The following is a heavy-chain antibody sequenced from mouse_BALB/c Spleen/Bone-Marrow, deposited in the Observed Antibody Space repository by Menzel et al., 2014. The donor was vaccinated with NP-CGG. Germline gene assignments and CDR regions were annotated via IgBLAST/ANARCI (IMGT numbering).Heavy chain of an antibody. J-gene: IGHJ3*01. CDR1: GFSLTTYG. D-gene: IGHD2-4*01. Sequence: VQLKDSGPGLVAPSQSLSITCTVSGFSLTTYGVHWVRQPPGKGLEWLGLIWAGGSTNYNSALMSRLSISKDNSKSQVFLKMNSLQTDDTAMYYCAREGFYYDKAYWGQGTLVTVSA. CDR2: IWAGGST. V-gene: IGHV2-9*02. CDR3: AREGFYYDKAY.